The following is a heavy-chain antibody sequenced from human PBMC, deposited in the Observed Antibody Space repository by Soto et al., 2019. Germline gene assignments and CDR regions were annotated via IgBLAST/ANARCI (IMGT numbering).Heavy chain of an antibody. CDR3: ARVGDTVAFDI. CDR2: ISAYNGNT. J-gene: IGHJ3*02. D-gene: IGHD3-16*01. Sequence: GTSVKVSCEACGDTYTSYGISWVRQAPGQGLEWMGWISAYNGNTNYAQKLQGRVTMTTDTSTSTAYMELRSLRSDDTAVYYCARVGDTVAFDIWGQGTMVTVSS. V-gene: IGHV1-18*01. CDR1: GDTYTSYG.